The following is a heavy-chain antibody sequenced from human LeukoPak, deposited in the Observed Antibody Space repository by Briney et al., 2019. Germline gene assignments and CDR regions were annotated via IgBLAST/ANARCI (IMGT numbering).Heavy chain of an antibody. D-gene: IGHD2-15*01. CDR2: ISGSGGST. Sequence: GGSLRLSCAASGFTFSSYAMSWVRQAPGKGLEWVSAISGSGGSTYYADSVKGRFTISRDNSKKTLYLQMNSLRAEDTAVYYCAKHQHPMGGSCYRRCFAFDIWGQGTMVTVSS. J-gene: IGHJ3*02. V-gene: IGHV3-23*01. CDR1: GFTFSSYA. CDR3: AKHQHPMGGSCYRRCFAFDI.